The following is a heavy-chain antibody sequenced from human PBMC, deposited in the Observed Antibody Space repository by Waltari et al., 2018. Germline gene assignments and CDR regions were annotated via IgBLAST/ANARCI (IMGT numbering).Heavy chain of an antibody. V-gene: IGHV3-72*01. CDR2: MKNRAHHYTT. D-gene: IGHD1-26*01. Sequence: ELQLVESGGDLVQPGGSLRLSCAASGFAFSDHFMDLVRQAPGKGLGGVGRMKNRAHHYTTEYAASVRGRFNISRDDSKNLLYLQMNSLTTMDTAVYYCAQYYVGFWGPGSVVTVSS. J-gene: IGHJ1*01. CDR1: GFAFSDHF. CDR3: AQYYVGF.